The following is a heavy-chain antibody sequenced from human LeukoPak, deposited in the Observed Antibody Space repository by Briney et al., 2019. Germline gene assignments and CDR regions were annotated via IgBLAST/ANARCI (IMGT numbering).Heavy chain of an antibody. D-gene: IGHD2-2*01. CDR1: GFTFNSYA. V-gene: IGHV3-23*01. CDR2: ISGNGGST. Sequence: GGSLGLSCAASGFTFNSYAMTWVRQAPGKGLEWVSSISGNGGSTYYTDSVKGRFTISRDNSKNTLYLQMNSLRAEDTAAYYCAKDLRVIVVTYYMDVWGKGTTVTVSS. J-gene: IGHJ6*03. CDR3: AKDLRVIVVTYYMDV.